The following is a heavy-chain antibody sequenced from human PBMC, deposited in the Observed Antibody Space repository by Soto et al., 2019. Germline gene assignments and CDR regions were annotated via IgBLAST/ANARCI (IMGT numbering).Heavy chain of an antibody. CDR3: ARAVPYDFWSGYYPYYFDY. D-gene: IGHD3-3*01. CDR2: IYYSGST. J-gene: IGHJ4*02. Sequence: SETLSLTCTVSGGSISSSSYYWGWIRQPPGKGLEWIGSIYYSGSTYYNPSLKSRVTISVDTSKNQFSLKLSSVTAADTAVYYCARAVPYDFWSGYYPYYFDYWGQGTLVTVSS. V-gene: IGHV4-39*01. CDR1: GGSISSSSYY.